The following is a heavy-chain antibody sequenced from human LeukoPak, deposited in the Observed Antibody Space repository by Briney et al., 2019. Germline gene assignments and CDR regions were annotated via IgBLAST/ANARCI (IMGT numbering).Heavy chain of an antibody. Sequence: PGGSLRLSCAASGFTFTDYYMSWIRQAPGKGLEWISYISPTGSRIYYTDSVKGRFTISRDNAKNSLYLQMNSLRAEDTAVYYCARVVGNYYYYYMDVWGKGTTVTVSS. J-gene: IGHJ6*03. CDR1: GFTFTDYY. D-gene: IGHD1-26*01. CDR3: ARVVGNYYYYYMDV. V-gene: IGHV3-11*04. CDR2: ISPTGSRI.